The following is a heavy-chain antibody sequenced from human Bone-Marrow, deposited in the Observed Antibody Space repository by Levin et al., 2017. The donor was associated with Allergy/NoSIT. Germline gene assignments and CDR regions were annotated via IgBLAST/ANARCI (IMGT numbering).Heavy chain of an antibody. D-gene: IGHD3-22*01. CDR1: GYRFSNYG. J-gene: IGHJ4*02. Sequence: ASVKVSCKTSGYRFSNYGIMWVRQAPGQGLEWLGWTTAYTGHPSYAQKFQGRVTMTTDPSTTTGYMELTSLTSDDTAVYYCAREGSTFSSAWHSAYWGQGTLVTVAS. CDR3: AREGSTFSSAWHSAY. V-gene: IGHV1-18*01. CDR2: TTAYTGHP.